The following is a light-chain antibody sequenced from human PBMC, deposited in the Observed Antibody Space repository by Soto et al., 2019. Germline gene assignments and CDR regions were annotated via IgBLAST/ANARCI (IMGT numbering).Light chain of an antibody. V-gene: IGKV1-6*01. CDR2: AAS. J-gene: IGKJ1*01. CDR3: LQDYNYPRT. CDR1: QGIRNE. Sequence: AIQMTQSPSSLSASVGDRVTITCRASQGIRNELGWYQQKPGKAPKLLIYAASTLQSGVPSRFSGSGSGTDFTLTINSLQPEDFATYYGLQDYNYPRTFGQGTKVEIK.